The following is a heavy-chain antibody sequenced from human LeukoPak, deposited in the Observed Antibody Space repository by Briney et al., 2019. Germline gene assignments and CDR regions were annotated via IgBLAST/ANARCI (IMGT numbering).Heavy chain of an antibody. CDR2: ITKDANSV. CDR3: ARGGVPGAYDY. D-gene: IGHD3-3*01. CDR1: GFTFSNYW. V-gene: IGHV3-74*01. Sequence: PGGSLRLSYEASGFTFSNYWMHWVRQGPGKGLVWVSRITKDANSVTYADSVKGRFTISRDNAKNTVYLQMNSLRADDTAVYCCARGGVPGAYDYWGQGALVTVSS. J-gene: IGHJ4*02.